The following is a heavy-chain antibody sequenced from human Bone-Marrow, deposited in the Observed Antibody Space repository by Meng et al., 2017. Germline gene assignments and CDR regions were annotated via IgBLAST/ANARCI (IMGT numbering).Heavy chain of an antibody. CDR2: INHSGST. J-gene: IGHJ4*02. CDR1: GGSFSDYY. CDR3: ARGPTTMAHDFDY. D-gene: IGHD4-11*01. V-gene: IGHV4-34*01. Sequence: QVQLQQWGPVLLKPSETLSLTCVVSGGSFSDYYWSWIRQPPGKGLEWIGEINHSGSTNYNPSLENRATISVDTSQNNLSLKLSSVTAADSAVYYCARGPTTMAHDFDYWGQGTLVTVSS.